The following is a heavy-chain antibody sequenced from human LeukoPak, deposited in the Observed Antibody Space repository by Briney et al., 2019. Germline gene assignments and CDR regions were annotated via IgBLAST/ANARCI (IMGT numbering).Heavy chain of an antibody. J-gene: IGHJ5*02. CDR2: ISTSSNTI. Sequence: PGGSLRLSCAASGFTFSSYSMNWARQAPGKGLEWVSYISTSSNTIHYADSVKGRFTISRDNAKNSLYLQMSSLRDEDTAVYYCARDRGTSGYLPWGQGTLVTASS. V-gene: IGHV3-48*02. D-gene: IGHD3-22*01. CDR1: GFTFSSYS. CDR3: ARDRGTSGYLP.